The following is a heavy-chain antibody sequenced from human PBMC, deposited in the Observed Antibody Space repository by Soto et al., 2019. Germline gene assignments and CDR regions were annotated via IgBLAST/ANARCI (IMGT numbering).Heavy chain of an antibody. Sequence: QITLKESGPPLVKPTQTLTLTCTFSGFSLSSSGVGVGWIRQPPGKALEWLALIYWDDDKRYSPSLKSRLTITKDTSKNQVVLTMTNMDPVDTATYYCAHRLGGWNFFDYWGQGTLVTVSS. CDR1: GFSLSSSGVG. CDR3: AHRLGGWNFFDY. D-gene: IGHD1-26*01. J-gene: IGHJ4*02. CDR2: IYWDDDK. V-gene: IGHV2-5*02.